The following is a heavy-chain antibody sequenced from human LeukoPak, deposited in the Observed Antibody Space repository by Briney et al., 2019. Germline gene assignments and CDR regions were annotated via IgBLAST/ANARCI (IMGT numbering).Heavy chain of an antibody. J-gene: IGHJ5*01. D-gene: IGHD2-2*02. Sequence: GGSLRLSCAASGFTFSTYGMHWVRQAPGKGLEWVAVIPYDGSNKYYADSVKGRFTISRDNSKNTLYLQMNSLRAEDAAVYYCAKNRIPTAITPDSWGQGTLVTVSS. V-gene: IGHV3-30*18. CDR1: GFTFSTYG. CDR2: IPYDGSNK. CDR3: AKNRIPTAITPDS.